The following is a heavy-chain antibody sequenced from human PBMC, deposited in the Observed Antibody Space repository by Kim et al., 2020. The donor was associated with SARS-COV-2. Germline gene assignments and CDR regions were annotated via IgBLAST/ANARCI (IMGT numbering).Heavy chain of an antibody. Sequence: SETLSLTCTVSGGSISSGSYYWSWIRQPAGKGLEWIGRIYTSGSTNYNPSLKSRVTISVDTSKNQFSLKLSSVTAADTAVYYCARGSITGTTGLFDYWGQGTLVTVSS. CDR2: IYTSGST. CDR1: GGSISSGSYY. D-gene: IGHD1-20*01. V-gene: IGHV4-61*02. J-gene: IGHJ4*02. CDR3: ARGSITGTTGLFDY.